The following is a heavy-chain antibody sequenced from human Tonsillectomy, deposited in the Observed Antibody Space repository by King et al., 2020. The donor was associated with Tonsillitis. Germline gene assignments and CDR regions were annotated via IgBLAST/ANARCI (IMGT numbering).Heavy chain of an antibody. D-gene: IGHD6-13*01. Sequence: QLQESGPGLVKPSETLSLTCTVSGGSISSSSYYWGWIRQPPGKGLEWIGSIYYSGSTYYNPSLKSRVTISVDTSKNQFSLNLSSVTAADTAVYYCARRVPTAAAAPGYYYWGQGTLVTVSS. CDR1: GGSISSSSYY. CDR2: IYYSGST. V-gene: IGHV4-39*01. CDR3: ARRVPTAAAAPGYYY. J-gene: IGHJ4*02.